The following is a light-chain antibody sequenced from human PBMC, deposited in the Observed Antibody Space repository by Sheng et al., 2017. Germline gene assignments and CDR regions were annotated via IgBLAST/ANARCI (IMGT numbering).Light chain of an antibody. CDR3: SSHANNTRV. V-gene: IGLV2-14*03. CDR1: SSDVGAYNF. CDR2: DVS. J-gene: IGLJ3*02. Sequence: QSALTQPASVSGSPGQSITISCTGTSSDVGAYNFVSWYQQHPGKAPKVMIYDVSNRPSGVSNRFSGSKSGNTASLTISGVQAEDEADYYCSSHANNTRVFGGGTKLTVL.